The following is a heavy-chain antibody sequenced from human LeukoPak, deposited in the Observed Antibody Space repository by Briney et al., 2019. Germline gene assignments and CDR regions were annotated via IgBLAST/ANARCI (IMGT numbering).Heavy chain of an antibody. J-gene: IGHJ4*02. CDR3: TKDQHGYNKPGEC. Sequence: PGGPLRLSCAASGFTFNTCAMNWVRQAPGKGLEWVSTISGGGVNTYYADSVKGRFTISRDNSKDILYLQMNSLKAEDTALYYGTKDQHGYNKPGECWGKGALVTVSS. CDR1: GFTFNTCA. CDR2: ISGGGVNT. D-gene: IGHD5-24*01. V-gene: IGHV3-23*01.